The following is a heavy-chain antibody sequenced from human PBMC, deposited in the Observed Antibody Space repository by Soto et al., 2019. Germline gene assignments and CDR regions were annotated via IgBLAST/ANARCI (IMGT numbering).Heavy chain of an antibody. CDR1: GGSISSYY. Sequence: PSETLSLTCTVSGGSISSYYWSWIRQPPGKGLEWIGYIYYSGSTNYNPSLMSRVTISVDTSKNQFSLKLSSVTAADTAVYYCARYHYYDSSGYQNYGMDVWGQGTTVTVSS. J-gene: IGHJ6*02. CDR3: ARYHYYDSSGYQNYGMDV. V-gene: IGHV4-59*01. CDR2: IYYSGST. D-gene: IGHD3-22*01.